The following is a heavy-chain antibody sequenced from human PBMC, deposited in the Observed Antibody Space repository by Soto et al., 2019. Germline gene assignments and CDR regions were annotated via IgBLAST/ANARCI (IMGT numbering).Heavy chain of an antibody. CDR1: GLSVSDNY. V-gene: IGHV3-53*01. Sequence: PVGSLRLSCGASGLSVSDNYMGWVRQAPGRGLEWVSVMYAGGDTHYADSVEGRFTISRDKSENTLYLQMNSLRDEDTGVYFCVSRIPSWVFDYWGLGTLVTVSS. D-gene: IGHD2-21*01. CDR3: VSRIPSWVFDY. J-gene: IGHJ4*01. CDR2: MYAGGDT.